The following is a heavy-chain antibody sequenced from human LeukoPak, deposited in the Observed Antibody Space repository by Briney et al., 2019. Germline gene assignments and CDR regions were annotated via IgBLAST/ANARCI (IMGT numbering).Heavy chain of an antibody. Sequence: SETLSLTCDVSDDDIRMYNWWSWVRQSPGKGLEWIGEMSRAGYSNFNPSLKSRATISIDTSGSAVSLTLRSVTAADMAVYFCATRNADSFYFDYWGRGTLVTVSS. D-gene: IGHD4-17*01. J-gene: IGHJ4*02. CDR2: MSRAGYS. CDR3: ATRNADSFYFDY. CDR1: DDDIRMYNW. V-gene: IGHV4/OR15-8*02.